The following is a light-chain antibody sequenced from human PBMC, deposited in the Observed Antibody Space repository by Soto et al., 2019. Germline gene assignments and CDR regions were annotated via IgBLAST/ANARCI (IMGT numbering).Light chain of an antibody. CDR3: QQYGTSPVT. J-gene: IGKJ4*01. V-gene: IGKV3-20*01. Sequence: EILLTQSPGTLSLSPSETATLSCRASQGVMYNYLAWYQQRPGQPPRLLIYAAASRASGIPYRFSGSVSGPDFTLTIRSLEPEDFAVYFCQQYGTSPVTFGGGTKVEI. CDR1: QGVMYNY. CDR2: AAA.